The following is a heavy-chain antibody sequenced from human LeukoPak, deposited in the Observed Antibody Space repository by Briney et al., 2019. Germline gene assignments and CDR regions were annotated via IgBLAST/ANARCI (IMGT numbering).Heavy chain of an antibody. CDR3: AREWASWYYYMDV. J-gene: IGHJ6*03. CDR1: GGSFSGYS. CDR2: INYSGNT. D-gene: IGHD1-26*01. V-gene: IGHV4-34*01. Sequence: SENLSLTCAVYGGSFSGYSWTWIRQSPGKGLERIGKINYSGNTNYNPPLQSRLIISVDTSKNQFSLNLTSVTAADTGVYYCAREWASWYYYMDVWGTGTTVSV.